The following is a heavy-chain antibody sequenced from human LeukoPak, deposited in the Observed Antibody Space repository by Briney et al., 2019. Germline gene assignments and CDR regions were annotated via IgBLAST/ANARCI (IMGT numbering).Heavy chain of an antibody. J-gene: IGHJ4*02. Sequence: PGGSLRLSCAASGFTVSSNYMSWVRQAPGKGLEWVSVIYSGGSTYYADSVKGRFTISRDNSKNTLHLQMNSLRAEDTAVYYCARVSYGSTGYFFDYWGQGSLVTVSS. CDR1: GFTVSSNY. V-gene: IGHV3-53*01. CDR2: IYSGGST. D-gene: IGHD3-22*01. CDR3: ARVSYGSTGYFFDY.